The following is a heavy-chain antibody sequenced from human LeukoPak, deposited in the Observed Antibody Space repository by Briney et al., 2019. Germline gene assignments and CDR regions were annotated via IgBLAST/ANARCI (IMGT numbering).Heavy chain of an antibody. D-gene: IGHD2-21*01. CDR3: VRDGDGIVEFDF. CDR1: GFTYSRYW. V-gene: IGHV3-74*01. J-gene: IGHJ4*02. CDR2: INSDGSSA. Sequence: GGSLRLSCAASGFTYSRYWMHWVRQAPGKGLEWVSRINSDGSSATYADSVRGRFTISRDNAENTVSLQMNSLRAEDTAVYYCVRDGDGIVEFDFWGQGTLVTVSS.